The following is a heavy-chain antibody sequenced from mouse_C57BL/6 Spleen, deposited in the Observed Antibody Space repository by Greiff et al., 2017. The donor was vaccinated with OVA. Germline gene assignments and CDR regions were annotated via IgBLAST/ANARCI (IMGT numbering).Heavy chain of an antibody. CDR2: INPYNGDT. Sequence: EVMLVESGPELVKPGDSVKISCKASGYSFTGYFMNWVMQSHGKSLEWIGRINPYNGDTFYNQKFKGKATLTVDKSSSTAHMELRSLTSEDSAVYYCARRATVVAHWYFDVWGTGTTVTVSS. CDR3: ARRATVVAHWYFDV. V-gene: IGHV1-20*01. CDR1: GYSFTGYF. J-gene: IGHJ1*03. D-gene: IGHD1-1*01.